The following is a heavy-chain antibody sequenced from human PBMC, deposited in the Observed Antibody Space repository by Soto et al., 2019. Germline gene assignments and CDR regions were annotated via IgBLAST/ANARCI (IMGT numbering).Heavy chain of an antibody. CDR2: IWYDGSNK. Sequence: GGSLRLSCAASGFTFSSYGMHWVRQAPGKGLEWVAVIWYDGSNKYYADSVKGRFTISRDNSKNTPYLQMNSLRAEDTAVYYCARVPYGDFSLFDYWGQGTLVTVSS. CDR3: ARVPYGDFSLFDY. D-gene: IGHD4-17*01. CDR1: GFTFSSYG. J-gene: IGHJ4*02. V-gene: IGHV3-33*01.